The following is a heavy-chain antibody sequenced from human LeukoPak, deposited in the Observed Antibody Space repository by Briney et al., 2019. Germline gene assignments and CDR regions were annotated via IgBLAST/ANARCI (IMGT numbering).Heavy chain of an antibody. CDR1: GFTFSTHS. D-gene: IGHD3-10*01. CDR2: IISSSNTI. Sequence: GGSLRLSCAVSGFTFSTHSMNWVRQAPGKGLEWVSYIISSSNTIYYADSVKGRFTISRDNAKSSLYLQMNSLRAEDTAVYYCARAVGHGSGSPRMDVWGKGTTVTVSS. V-gene: IGHV3-48*01. J-gene: IGHJ6*04. CDR3: ARAVGHGSGSPRMDV.